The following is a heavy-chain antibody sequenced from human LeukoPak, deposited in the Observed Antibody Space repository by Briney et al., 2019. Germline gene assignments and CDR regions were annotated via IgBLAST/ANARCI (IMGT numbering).Heavy chain of an antibody. CDR1: GYTFTSYG. J-gene: IGHJ4*01. D-gene: IGHD3-3*01. Sequence: ASVKVSCKASGYTFTSYGISWVRQASGQGFEWMGWISAYNGNTNYAQKLQGRVTMTTDTSTSTAYTELRSLRSDDTAVYYCARDRRNYDFLSGNVLDYWGHGTLVTVSS. CDR3: ARDRRNYDFLSGNVLDY. CDR2: ISAYNGNT. V-gene: IGHV1-18*01.